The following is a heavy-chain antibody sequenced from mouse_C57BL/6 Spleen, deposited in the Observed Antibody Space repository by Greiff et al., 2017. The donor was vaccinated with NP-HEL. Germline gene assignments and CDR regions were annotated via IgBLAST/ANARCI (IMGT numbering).Heavy chain of an antibody. CDR3: ARGGDYYGSSFLFDY. V-gene: IGHV5-4*03. Sequence: EVKLVESGGGLVKPGGSLKLSCAASRFTFSSYAMSWVRQTPEKRLEWVATISDGGSYTYYPDNVKGRFTISRDNAKNNLYLQMSHLKSEDTAMYYCARGGDYYGSSFLFDYWGQGTTLTVSS. J-gene: IGHJ2*01. CDR2: ISDGGSYT. D-gene: IGHD1-1*01. CDR1: RFTFSSYA.